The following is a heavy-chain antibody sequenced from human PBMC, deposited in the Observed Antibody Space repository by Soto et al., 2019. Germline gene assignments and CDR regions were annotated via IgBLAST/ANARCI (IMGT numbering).Heavy chain of an antibody. CDR1: GYALTELS. D-gene: IGHD6-13*01. Sequence: ASVKVSCKVSGYALTELSMHWVRQGPDKVFEWMGGFDPEEGETVYAQKFQGRVTMTEDTSADTAYMELSSLKSEDTAVYFCATERYRGAAAGIRFDYWGQGTLVTVSS. CDR2: FDPEEGET. J-gene: IGHJ4*02. V-gene: IGHV1-24*01. CDR3: ATERYRGAAAGIRFDY.